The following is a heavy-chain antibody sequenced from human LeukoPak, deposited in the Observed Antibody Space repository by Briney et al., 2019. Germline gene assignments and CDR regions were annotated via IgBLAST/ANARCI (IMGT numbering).Heavy chain of an antibody. CDR3: AGYDFWSGHDSDYYGMDV. CDR1: GYTFTGYY. D-gene: IGHD3-3*01. Sequence: ASVKVSCKASGYTFTGYYMHWVRQAPGQGLEWMGWINPNSGGTNYAQKFQGRVTVTRDTSISTAYMELSRLRSDDTAVYYCAGYDFWSGHDSDYYGMDVWGQGTTVTVSS. V-gene: IGHV1-2*02. J-gene: IGHJ6*02. CDR2: INPNSGGT.